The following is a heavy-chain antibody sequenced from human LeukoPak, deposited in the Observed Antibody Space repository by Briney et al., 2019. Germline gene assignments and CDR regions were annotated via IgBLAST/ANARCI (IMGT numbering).Heavy chain of an antibody. Sequence: PGGSLRLSCSASGFVFTIYTMYWVRQAPGKGPEYVSTISGSGNGLSIYYADSVKGRFTISRDDSKSILYLQMNGLRSGDTAVYYCVKDFGRIRGTPDSWGQGTLVTVSS. D-gene: IGHD1-26*01. J-gene: IGHJ4*02. CDR3: VKDFGRIRGTPDS. CDR2: ISGSGNGLSI. V-gene: IGHV3-64D*06. CDR1: GFVFTIYT.